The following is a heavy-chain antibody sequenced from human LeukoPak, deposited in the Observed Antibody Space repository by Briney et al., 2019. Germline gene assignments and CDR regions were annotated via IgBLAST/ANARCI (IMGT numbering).Heavy chain of an antibody. Sequence: GGSLRLSCAASGFTFSSNWMSWVRQAPGKGLEWVANIKQDGSEKYYVESVKGRFTISRDNAKNSLYLQMNSLRAEDTAVYYCARDGIVGATTFDYWGQGTLVTVSS. J-gene: IGHJ4*02. D-gene: IGHD1-26*01. CDR1: GFTFSSNW. V-gene: IGHV3-7*01. CDR3: ARDGIVGATTFDY. CDR2: IKQDGSEK.